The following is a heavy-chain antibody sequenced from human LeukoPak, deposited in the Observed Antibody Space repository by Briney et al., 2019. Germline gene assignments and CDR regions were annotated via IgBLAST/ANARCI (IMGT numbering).Heavy chain of an antibody. J-gene: IGHJ4*02. CDR3: ARNILTGYYIGGDLDY. D-gene: IGHD3-9*01. Sequence: GGSLRLSCAASGFTFSSYSMNWVRQAPGKGLEWVSSISSSSSYIYYADSVKGRFTISRDNAKNSLYLQMDSLRAEDTAVYYCARNILTGYYIGGDLDYWGQGTLVTVSS. V-gene: IGHV3-21*01. CDR1: GFTFSSYS. CDR2: ISSSSSYI.